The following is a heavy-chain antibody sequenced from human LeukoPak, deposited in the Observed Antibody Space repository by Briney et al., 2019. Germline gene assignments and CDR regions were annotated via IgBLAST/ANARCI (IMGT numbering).Heavy chain of an antibody. CDR1: GYTFTGYY. CDR3: ARGRIAAAGYHYYYYGMDV. V-gene: IGHV1-2*02. CDR2: INPNSGGT. Sequence: ASVKVSCKASGYTFTGYYMHWVRQAPGQGLEWMGWINPNSGGTNYAQKFQGRVTMTRNTSISTAYMELSSLRSEDTAVYYCARGRIAAAGYHYYYYGMDVWGQGTTVTVSS. J-gene: IGHJ6*02. D-gene: IGHD6-13*01.